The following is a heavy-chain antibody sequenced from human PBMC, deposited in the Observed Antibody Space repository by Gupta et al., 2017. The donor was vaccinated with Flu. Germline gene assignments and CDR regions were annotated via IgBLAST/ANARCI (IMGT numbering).Heavy chain of an antibody. CDR3: ATYAPMGKEATGWFGA. Sequence: QVQPVQSGAEVKKPGASVKVSCKASGYTVTSYYMHWVRQATGQGLEGMGIINNSGGSKSYAQKSQGRVTMTRDTSTSTGEMEPNRVGSEGRAVYYCATYAPMGKEATGWFGAGSQGTIVTVCS. J-gene: IGHJ5*02. CDR1: GYTVTSYY. CDR2: INNSGGSK. D-gene: IGHD3-10*01. V-gene: IGHV1-46*01.